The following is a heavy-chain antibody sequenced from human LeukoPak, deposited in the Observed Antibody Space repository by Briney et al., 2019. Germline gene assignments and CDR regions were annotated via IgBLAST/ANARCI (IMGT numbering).Heavy chain of an antibody. CDR1: GFTFDNYA. CDR3: AKDMEWELRHYFDY. D-gene: IGHD1-26*01. CDR2: ISWNSGSI. Sequence: QSGGSLRLSCAASGFTFDNYAMHWVRQAPGKGLEWVSGISWNSGSIGYADSVKGRFTISRDNANNSLYLLMNSLRAEDTALYYCAKDMEWELRHYFDYWGPGTLVTVSS. V-gene: IGHV3-9*01. J-gene: IGHJ4*02.